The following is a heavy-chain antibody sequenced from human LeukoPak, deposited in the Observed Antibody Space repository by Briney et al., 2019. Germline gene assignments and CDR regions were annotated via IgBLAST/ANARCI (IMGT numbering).Heavy chain of an antibody. Sequence: SETLSLTCGVSNYSISSGYYWGWIRQSPGEGLEWIGSIFRDGNTYYNPSLKSRVTISVDTSKNQFSLKLASVTAADTAVYYCARQVGAHLRYFHHWGEGTLVLVSS. J-gene: IGHJ1*01. D-gene: IGHD1-26*01. V-gene: IGHV4-38-2*01. CDR2: IFRDGNT. CDR3: ARQVGAHLRYFHH. CDR1: NYSISSGYY.